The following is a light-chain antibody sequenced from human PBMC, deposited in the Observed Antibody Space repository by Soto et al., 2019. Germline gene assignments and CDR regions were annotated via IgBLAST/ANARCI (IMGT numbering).Light chain of an antibody. V-gene: IGKV2-28*01. CDR3: MQALQTPLT. CDR1: QSLLHSNGYNY. J-gene: IGKJ3*01. Sequence: DTVMTQSPLSLPVTPGEPASISCKSSQSLLHSNGYNYLDWYLQKPGQSPQLLIYLGSNRASGVPDRFSGSGSGTYFTLTISRVEAEDVGVYYCMQALQTPLTFGPGTKVDIK. CDR2: LGS.